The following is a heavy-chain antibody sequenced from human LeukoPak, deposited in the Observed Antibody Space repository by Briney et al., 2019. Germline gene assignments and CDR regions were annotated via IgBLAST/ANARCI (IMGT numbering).Heavy chain of an antibody. J-gene: IGHJ5*02. Sequence: GGSLRLSCAASGFTFSTYDMRWVRQPTGKGLEWVAAISTRGDTFYAGSVRGRFTVSRDNGKISFYLQLTSLRLRDTAVYYCARGTDGFDPWGQGTLVTVSS. CDR2: ISTRGDT. D-gene: IGHD3/OR15-3a*01. V-gene: IGHV3-13*01. CDR3: ARGTDGFDP. CDR1: GFTFSTYD.